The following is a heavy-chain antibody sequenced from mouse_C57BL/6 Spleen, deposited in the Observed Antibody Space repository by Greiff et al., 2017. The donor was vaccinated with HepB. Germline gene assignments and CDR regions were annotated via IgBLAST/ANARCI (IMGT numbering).Heavy chain of an antibody. CDR2: IYPGSGNT. CDR3: AKGALYALDY. CDR1: GYSFTSYY. Sequence: VQLQQSGPELVKPGASVKISCKASGYSFTSYYIHWVKQRPGQGLEWIGWIYPGSGNTKCNEKFKGKATLTADTSSSTAYMQLSSLTSEDSAVYYCAKGALYALDYWGQGTSVTVSS. J-gene: IGHJ4*01. V-gene: IGHV1-66*01.